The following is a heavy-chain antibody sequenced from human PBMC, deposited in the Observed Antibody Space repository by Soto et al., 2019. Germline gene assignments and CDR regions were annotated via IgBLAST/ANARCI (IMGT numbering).Heavy chain of an antibody. CDR2: IYHTGST. CDR1: GGSISSSSYY. Sequence: PSETLSLTCTVSGGSISSSSYYWSWIRQPPGKGLEWIGFIYHTGSTYYSPSLKNRVAISVDSSKNQFSLKLDSVTAADTAVYYCARLGGYYQAFDSWGQGTLVTVSS. J-gene: IGHJ4*02. D-gene: IGHD3-22*01. V-gene: IGHV4-30-4*01. CDR3: ARLGGYYQAFDS.